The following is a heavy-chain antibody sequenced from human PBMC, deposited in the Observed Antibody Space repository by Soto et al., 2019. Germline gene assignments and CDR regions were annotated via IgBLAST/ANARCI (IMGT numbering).Heavy chain of an antibody. CDR3: ARAVRSRSYPYYYYGMDV. CDR2: INSDGTST. Sequence: EGQVVESGGGLVQPGGSLRLSCAASGFTFSNYWIHWVRQAPGKGLVWVSRINSDGTSTSYADSVKGRFTISRDNAKNTLYLQMNSLRVEDTAVYYCARAVRSRSYPYYYYGMDVWGQGPTVTVSS. D-gene: IGHD3-10*01. V-gene: IGHV3-74*01. J-gene: IGHJ6*02. CDR1: GFTFSNYW.